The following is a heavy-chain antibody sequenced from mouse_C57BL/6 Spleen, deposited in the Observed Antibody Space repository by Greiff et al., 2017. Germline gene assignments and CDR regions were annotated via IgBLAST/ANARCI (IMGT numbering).Heavy chain of an antibody. V-gene: IGHV1-82*01. D-gene: IGHD2-3*01. CDR1: GYAFSSSW. J-gene: IGHJ2*01. Sequence: QVQLQQSGPELVKPGASVKISCKASGYAFSSSWMNWVKQRPGKGLEWIGRIYPGDGDTNYNGKFKGKATLTADKSSSTAYMQLSSLTSEDSAVYCCARGDGYYWGQGTTLTVSS. CDR2: IYPGDGDT. CDR3: ARGDGYY.